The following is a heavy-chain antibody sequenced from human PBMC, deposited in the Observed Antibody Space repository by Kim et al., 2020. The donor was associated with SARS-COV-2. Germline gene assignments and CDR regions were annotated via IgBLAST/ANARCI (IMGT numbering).Heavy chain of an antibody. CDR2: IDWDDDK. CDR1: GFSLSTSGMC. Sequence: SGPTLVNPTQTLTLTCTFSGFSLSTSGMCVSWIRQPPGKALEWLARIDWDDDKYYSTSLKTRLTISKDTSKNQVVLTMTNMDPVDTATYYCARTHSSGCQGGFDYWGQGTLVTVSS. CDR3: ARTHSSGCQGGFDY. V-gene: IGHV2-70*11. J-gene: IGHJ4*02. D-gene: IGHD6-19*01.